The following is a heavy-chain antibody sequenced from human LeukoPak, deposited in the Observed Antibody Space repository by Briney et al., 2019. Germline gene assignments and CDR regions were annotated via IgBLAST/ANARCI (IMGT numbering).Heavy chain of an antibody. D-gene: IGHD3-10*01. V-gene: IGHV4-34*01. J-gene: IGHJ4*02. CDR1: GGSFSGYH. CDR2: INHSGST. Sequence: SETLSLTCAVYGGSFSGYHWSWIRQPPGKGLEWIGEINHSGSTNYNPSLKSRVTISVDTSKNQFSLKLSSVTAADTAVYYCAIPIVRGVIIYFDYWGQGTLVTVSS. CDR3: AIPIVRGVIIYFDY.